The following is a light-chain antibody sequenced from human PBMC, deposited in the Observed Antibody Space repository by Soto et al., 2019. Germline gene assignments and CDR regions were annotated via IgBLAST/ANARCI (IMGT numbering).Light chain of an antibody. CDR1: QSINTY. Sequence: DIQMTQSPSSLSASVGDRVTITCRTSQSINTYLNWFKQKPGEAPKLLIFAASSLQSGVPSRFSGSGSGTDFTLTISSLQPEDVAIYYCQQSYSIFTFGGGTKVEIK. J-gene: IGKJ4*01. V-gene: IGKV1-39*01. CDR2: AAS. CDR3: QQSYSIFT.